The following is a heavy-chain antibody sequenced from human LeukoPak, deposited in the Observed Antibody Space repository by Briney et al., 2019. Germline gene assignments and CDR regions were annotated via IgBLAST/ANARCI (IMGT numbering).Heavy chain of an antibody. J-gene: IGHJ6*02. CDR1: GFTFSNYA. CDR2: TSYDGSNK. V-gene: IGHV3-30*18. D-gene: IGHD2-15*01. Sequence: GGSLRLSCAASGFTFSNYAMHWVRQAPGKGLEWVAVTSYDGSNKYYADSVKGRFTISRDNSKSTLYLQMNGLRPEDTAVYYCAKDHVVVVGAREGGDYGMDVWGQGTPVTVSS. CDR3: AKDHVVVVGAREGGDYGMDV.